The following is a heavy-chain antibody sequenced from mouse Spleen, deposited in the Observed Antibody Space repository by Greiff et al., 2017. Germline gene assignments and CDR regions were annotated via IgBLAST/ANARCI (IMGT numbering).Heavy chain of an antibody. Sequence: QVQLQQSGAELVRPGASVTLSCKASGYTFTDYEMHWVKQTPVHGLEWIGAIDPETGGTAYNQKFKGKATLTADKSSSTAYMELRSLTSEDSAVYYCTPTPLWFGYWGQGTTLTVSS. CDR3: TPTPLWFGY. CDR2: IDPETGGT. V-gene: IGHV1-15*01. D-gene: IGHD6-1*01. J-gene: IGHJ2*01. CDR1: GYTFTDYE.